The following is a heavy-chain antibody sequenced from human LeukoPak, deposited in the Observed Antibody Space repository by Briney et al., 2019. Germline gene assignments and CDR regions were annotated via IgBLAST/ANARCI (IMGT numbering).Heavy chain of an antibody. Sequence: ASVRVSCKASGYTFTSYDINWVRQAPGQGLEWMGWMNPNSGNTGYAQKFQGRVTMTRNTSISTAYMELSSLRSEDTAVYYCARGASRVTYFDYWGQGTLVTVSS. D-gene: IGHD4-17*01. J-gene: IGHJ4*02. CDR1: GYTFTSYD. V-gene: IGHV1-8*01. CDR3: ARGASRVTYFDY. CDR2: MNPNSGNT.